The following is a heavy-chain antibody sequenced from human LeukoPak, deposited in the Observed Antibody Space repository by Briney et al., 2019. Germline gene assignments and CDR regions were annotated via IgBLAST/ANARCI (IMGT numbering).Heavy chain of an antibody. V-gene: IGHV3-30*03. Sequence: GGSLRLSCAASGFTFSSYGMHWVRQAPGKGLEWVAVISYDGSNKYYADSVKGRFTISRDNSKNTLYLQMNSLRAEDTAVYYCAGAPVVVTAPDYWGQGTLVTVSS. CDR1: GFTFSSYG. CDR3: AGAPVVVTAPDY. CDR2: ISYDGSNK. D-gene: IGHD2-21*02. J-gene: IGHJ4*02.